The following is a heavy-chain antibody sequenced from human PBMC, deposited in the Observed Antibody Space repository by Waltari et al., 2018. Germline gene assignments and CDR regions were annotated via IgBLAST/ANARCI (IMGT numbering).Heavy chain of an antibody. D-gene: IGHD3-22*01. J-gene: IGHJ6*02. CDR1: GFTVSSNY. CDR3: ARDFGFRDSSGYYGVDYYGMDV. V-gene: IGHV3-66*02. CDR2: IFGGGST. Sequence: EVQLVESGGGLVQPGGSLRLSCAASGFTVSSNYMSWVRQAPGKGLEWVPVIFGGGSTYYPGAGKGRFTISRDNSKNTLYLQMNSLRAEDTAVYYCARDFGFRDSSGYYGVDYYGMDVWGQGTTVTVSS.